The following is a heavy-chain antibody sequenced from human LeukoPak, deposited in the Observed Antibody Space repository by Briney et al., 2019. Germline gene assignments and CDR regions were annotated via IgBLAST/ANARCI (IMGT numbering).Heavy chain of an antibody. CDR1: GYTFSSYA. CDR2: IIPIFGTA. V-gene: IGHV1-69*06. Sequence: SVKVSCKASGYTFSSYAIGWVRQAPGQGLEWMGGIIPIFGTANYAQKFQGRVTITADKSTSTAYMELSSLRSEDTAVYYCASRSGVEMATTDVLYYYYYYMDVWGKGTTVTVSS. J-gene: IGHJ6*03. D-gene: IGHD5-24*01. CDR3: ASRSGVEMATTDVLYYYYYYMDV.